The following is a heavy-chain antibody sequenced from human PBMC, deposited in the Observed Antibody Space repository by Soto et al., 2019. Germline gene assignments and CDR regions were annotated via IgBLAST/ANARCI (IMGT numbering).Heavy chain of an antibody. J-gene: IGHJ4*02. Sequence: GGSLRLSCAASGFTVSSNYMSWVRQAPGKGLEWVSVIYSGGSTYYADSVKGRFTISRHNSKNTLYLQMNSLRAEDTAVYYCARDSVYCSGGSCYSVDYWGQGTLVTVSS. CDR2: IYSGGST. D-gene: IGHD2-15*01. V-gene: IGHV3-53*04. CDR1: GFTVSSNY. CDR3: ARDSVYCSGGSCYSVDY.